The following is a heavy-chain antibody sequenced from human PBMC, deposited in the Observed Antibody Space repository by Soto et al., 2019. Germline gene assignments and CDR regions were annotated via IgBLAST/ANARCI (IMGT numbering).Heavy chain of an antibody. Sequence: QVQLQESGPRLVEASQTLSLTCTVSNASITSSGYYWSWIRQPPGKRLEWIGYIYHSGSTFYNPSPQSRLTMSVDTSKNQFSLTLRSVTAADTAVYHCARMSGTYYVPDYWGQGTLVTVSS. CDR2: IYHSGST. J-gene: IGHJ4*02. D-gene: IGHD1-26*01. CDR1: NASITSSGYY. CDR3: ARMSGTYYVPDY. V-gene: IGHV4-31*03.